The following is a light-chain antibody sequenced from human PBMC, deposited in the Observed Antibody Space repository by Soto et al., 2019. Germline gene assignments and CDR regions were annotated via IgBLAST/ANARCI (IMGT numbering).Light chain of an antibody. Sequence: DIHMTQSPSTLSASVGDRVTITCRASQSISSWLAWYKQKPGKAPKLLIYNASSLESGVPSRFSGSGSGTEFTLTISSLQPDDFATYFCQQYNRYSYTFGQGTKVDIK. CDR2: NAS. J-gene: IGKJ2*01. CDR1: QSISSW. CDR3: QQYNRYSYT. V-gene: IGKV1-5*01.